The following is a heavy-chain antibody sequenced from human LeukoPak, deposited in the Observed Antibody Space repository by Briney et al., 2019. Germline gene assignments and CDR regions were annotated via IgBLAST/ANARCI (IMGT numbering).Heavy chain of an antibody. J-gene: IGHJ3*02. CDR1: GYSFTTYW. V-gene: IGHV5-51*01. CDR2: IYPGDSDT. CDR3: ARREGGYDSSGYYSPDAFDI. D-gene: IGHD3-22*01. Sequence: GESLKISCKASGYSFTTYWIGWVRQMPGKGLEWMGIIYPGDSDTRYSPSFQGQVTISADKSISTAYLQWSSLKASDTAMYYCARREGGYDSSGYYSPDAFDIWGQGTMVTVSS.